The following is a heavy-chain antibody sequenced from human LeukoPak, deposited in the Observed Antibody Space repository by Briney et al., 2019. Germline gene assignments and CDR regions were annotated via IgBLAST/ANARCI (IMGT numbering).Heavy chain of an antibody. Sequence: ASVKVSCKASGYTFTDYYIHWVRQAPGQGLEWMGWINSNSGGTIYAEEFQGRVTMSRDTSISTAYMELSSLRSDDTAVYYCTRATYLAASDSFDVWGQGTMVTVSS. CDR3: TRATYLAASDSFDV. J-gene: IGHJ3*01. D-gene: IGHD6-13*01. CDR1: GYTFTDYY. CDR2: INSNSGGT. V-gene: IGHV1-2*02.